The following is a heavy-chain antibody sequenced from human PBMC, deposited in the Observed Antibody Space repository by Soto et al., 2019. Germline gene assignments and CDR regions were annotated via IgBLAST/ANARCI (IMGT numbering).Heavy chain of an antibody. V-gene: IGHV3-74*01. CDR2: INSDGSST. J-gene: IGHJ6*02. CDR1: GFTFSSYW. CDR3: ARMEVYDSSGPNPYYYYYYGMDV. Sequence: GGSLRLSCAASGFTFSSYWMHWVRQAPGKGLVWVSRINSDGSSTSYADSVKGRFTISRDNAKNTLYLQMNSLRAEDTAVYYCARMEVYDSSGPNPYYYYYYGMDVWGQGTTVTVSS. D-gene: IGHD3-22*01.